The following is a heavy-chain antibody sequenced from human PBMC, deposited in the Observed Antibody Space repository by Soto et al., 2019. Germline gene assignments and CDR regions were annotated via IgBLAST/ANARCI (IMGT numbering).Heavy chain of an antibody. V-gene: IGHV3-30*18. CDR1: GFSFPRFG. D-gene: IGHD7-27*01. Sequence: ESGGGVVHPGRSLRLSCAASGFSFPRFGMHWVRQAPGKGLEWVALITYEGSQIYYADAVKGRFTISRDNGDNTLSLQMDNLRTEETATYFCAKGRGEMNWANYYGLDVWGQGTTVTVSS. CDR2: ITYEGSQI. CDR3: AKGRGEMNWANYYGLDV. J-gene: IGHJ6*02.